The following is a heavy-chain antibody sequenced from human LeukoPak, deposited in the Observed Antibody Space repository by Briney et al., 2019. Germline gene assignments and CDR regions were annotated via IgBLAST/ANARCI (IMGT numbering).Heavy chain of an antibody. D-gene: IGHD4-17*01. Sequence: GSLRLSCAASGFTFSSYGMHWVRQAPGKGLEWVAVIWYDGSNKYYADSVKGRFTISRDNSKNTLYLQMNSLRAEDTAVYYCARVDYGDYGFDYWGQGTLVTVSS. V-gene: IGHV3-33*01. CDR1: GFTFSSYG. J-gene: IGHJ4*02. CDR3: ARVDYGDYGFDY. CDR2: IWYDGSNK.